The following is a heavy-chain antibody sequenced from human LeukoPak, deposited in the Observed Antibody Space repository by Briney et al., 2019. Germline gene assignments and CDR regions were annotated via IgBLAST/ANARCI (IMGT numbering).Heavy chain of an antibody. V-gene: IGHV3-9*01. CDR3: AKDRSGSYYDDAFDI. Sequence: PGRSLTLSCAASGFTFDDYAMHSVRQAPGKGLECFSGISWNSGSIGYATSVNGRFSISRNNANNSMYLQMNRLRAEDTALYYCAKDRSGSYYDDAFDIWGQGTMVTVSS. D-gene: IGHD1-26*01. J-gene: IGHJ3*02. CDR1: GFTFDDYA. CDR2: ISWNSGSI.